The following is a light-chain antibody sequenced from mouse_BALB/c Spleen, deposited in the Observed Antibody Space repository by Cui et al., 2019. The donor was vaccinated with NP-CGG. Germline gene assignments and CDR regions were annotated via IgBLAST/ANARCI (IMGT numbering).Light chain of an antibody. CDR2: GTN. V-gene: IGLV1*01. CDR1: TAAVTTSNY. Sequence: QAVVTQESALTTSPGATVTLTCRSSTAAVTTSNYANWVQERPDHLFTGLIGGTNNRAPGVPARFSGSLIGDKAALTITGAQTEDEAIYFCALWYSSHWVFGGGTKLTVL. CDR3: ALWYSSHWV. J-gene: IGLJ1*01.